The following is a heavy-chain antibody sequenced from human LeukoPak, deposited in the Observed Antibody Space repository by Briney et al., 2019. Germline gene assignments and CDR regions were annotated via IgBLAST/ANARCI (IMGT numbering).Heavy chain of an antibody. CDR2: ISGSGDYT. Sequence: PGGSLRLSCAASGFTFSSYAITWVGQPPGRGLEWAHSISGSGDYTNYADSVKGRFTISRDNSKNTLYLQMNSLRAEDTAVYYCAKDPYQTYREYGSARPDYWGQGTLVTVSS. J-gene: IGHJ4*02. CDR1: GFTFSSYA. CDR3: AKDPYQTYREYGSARPDY. V-gene: IGHV3-23*01. D-gene: IGHD3-10*01.